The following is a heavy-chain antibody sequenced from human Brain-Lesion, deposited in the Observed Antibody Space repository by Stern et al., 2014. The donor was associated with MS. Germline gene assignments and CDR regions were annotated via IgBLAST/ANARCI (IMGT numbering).Heavy chain of an antibody. D-gene: IGHD6-6*01. V-gene: IGHV5-51*01. CDR2: IWPGDSDT. CDR3: ARRGDSSSSGFDY. Sequence: EVQLVESGAEVKKPGESLKISCKGSGYRFTSNWIGWGRQMPGKGLEWMGIIWPGDSDTRYSPSFQGQVTISADKTISPAYLQWSSLQASDTAMYYCARRGDSSSSGFDYWGQGTLVIVSS. J-gene: IGHJ4*02. CDR1: GYRFTSNW.